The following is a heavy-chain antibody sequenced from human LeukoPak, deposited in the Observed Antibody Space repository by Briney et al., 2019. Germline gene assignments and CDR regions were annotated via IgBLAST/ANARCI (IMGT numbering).Heavy chain of an antibody. V-gene: IGHV3-23*01. CDR2: ISGSGGST. Sequence: GGSLGLSCAASGFTFSSYAMSWVRQAPGKGLEWVSAISGSGGSTYYADSVKGRFTISRDNSKNTLYLQMNSLRAEDTAVYYCAKDPGLRYFDWFPRSGFDYWGQGTLVTVSS. D-gene: IGHD3-9*01. CDR3: AKDPGLRYFDWFPRSGFDY. CDR1: GFTFSSYA. J-gene: IGHJ4*02.